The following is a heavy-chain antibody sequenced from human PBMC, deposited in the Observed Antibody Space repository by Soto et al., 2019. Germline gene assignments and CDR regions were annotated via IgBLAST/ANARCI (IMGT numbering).Heavy chain of an antibody. CDR1: GYSFTSYW. D-gene: IGHD3-10*01. J-gene: IGHJ6*02. V-gene: IGHV5-10-1*01. CDR3: AIQGYYYGSGSYYSRHYYYYYGMDV. CDR2: IDPSDSYT. Sequence: GESLKISCKGSGYSFTSYWISWVRQMPVKGLEWMGRIDPSDSYTNYSPSFQGHVTISADKSISTAYLQWSSLKASDTAMYYCAIQGYYYGSGSYYSRHYYYYYGMDVWGQGTTVTVSS.